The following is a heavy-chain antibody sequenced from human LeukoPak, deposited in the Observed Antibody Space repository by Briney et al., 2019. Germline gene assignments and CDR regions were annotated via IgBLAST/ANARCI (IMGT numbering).Heavy chain of an antibody. V-gene: IGHV4-39*07. Sequence: PSETLSLTCTVSGGSISSSSYYWGWIRQPPGKGLEWIGSIYYSGSTYYNPSLKSRVTISVDTSKNQFSLKLSSVTAADTAVYYCLAATRWLQSELDYWGQGTLVTVSS. D-gene: IGHD5-24*01. CDR1: GGSISSSSYY. CDR2: IYYSGST. CDR3: LAATRWLQSELDY. J-gene: IGHJ4*02.